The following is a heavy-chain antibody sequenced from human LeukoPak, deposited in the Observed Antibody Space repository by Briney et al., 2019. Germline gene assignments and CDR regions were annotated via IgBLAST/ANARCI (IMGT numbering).Heavy chain of an antibody. D-gene: IGHD5-12*01. V-gene: IGHV4-59*12. Sequence: SETLSLTCTVSGGSISSYYWSWIRQPPGKGLEWIGYIYYSGSTNYNPSLKSRVTISVDTSKNQFSLKLSSVTAADTAVYYCARANIDFAGFFDYRGQGTLVTVSS. J-gene: IGHJ4*02. CDR1: GGSISSYY. CDR2: IYYSGST. CDR3: ARANIDFAGFFDY.